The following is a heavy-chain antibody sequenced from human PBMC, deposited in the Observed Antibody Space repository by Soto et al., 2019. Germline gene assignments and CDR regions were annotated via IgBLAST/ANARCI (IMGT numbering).Heavy chain of an antibody. CDR3: AREFGDFSAAALHY. CDR2: IWYDGSNK. CDR1: GFTFSSYG. V-gene: IGHV3-33*01. J-gene: IGHJ4*02. D-gene: IGHD3-10*01. Sequence: GGSLRLSCAASGFTFSSYGMHWVRQAPGKGLEWVAVIWYDGSNKYYADSVKGRFTISRDNSKNTLYLQMNSLRAEDTAVYYCAREFGDFSAAALHYWGQGTLVTVSS.